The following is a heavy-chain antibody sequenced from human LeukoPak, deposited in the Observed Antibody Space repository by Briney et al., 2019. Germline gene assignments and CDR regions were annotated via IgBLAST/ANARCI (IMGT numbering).Heavy chain of an antibody. J-gene: IGHJ4*02. CDR3: AKLEFNGSDY. V-gene: IGHV3-30*18. CDR1: GFTFSSYW. CDR2: ISYDRSNK. Sequence: GGSLRLSCAAAGFTFSSYWMSWVRQAPGKGLEWVAVISYDRSNKYYADSVKGRFTISRDNSKNTLYLQMNSLRAEDTAVYYCAKLEFNGSDYWGQGTLVTVSS. D-gene: IGHD1-1*01.